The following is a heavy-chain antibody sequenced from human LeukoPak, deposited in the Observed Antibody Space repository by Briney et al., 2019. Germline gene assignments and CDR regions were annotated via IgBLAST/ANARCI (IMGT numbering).Heavy chain of an antibody. Sequence: GGSLRLSCAASGFTFSSYGMHWVRQAPGKGLEWVAFIRYDGSNKYYADSVKGRFTISRDNSKNTLYLQINSLRAEDTAVYYCAADIVVVVATPSGNVPWGQGTLVTVSS. V-gene: IGHV3-30*02. J-gene: IGHJ5*02. CDR2: IRYDGSNK. CDR3: AADIVVVVATPSGNVP. CDR1: GFTFSSYG. D-gene: IGHD2-15*01.